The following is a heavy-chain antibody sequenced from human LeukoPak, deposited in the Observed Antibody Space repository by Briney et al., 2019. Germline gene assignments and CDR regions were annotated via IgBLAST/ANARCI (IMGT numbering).Heavy chain of an antibody. V-gene: IGHV1-69*01. Sequence: ASVKVSCKASGGTFSSYAISWVRQAPGQGLEWMGGIIPIFGTANYAQKFQGRVTITADESTSTAYMELSSLRSEDTAVYYCARERRVVVAPRSYYYYGMDVWGKGTTVTVSS. D-gene: IGHD2-15*01. J-gene: IGHJ6*04. CDR1: GGTFSSYA. CDR2: IIPIFGTA. CDR3: ARERRVVVAPRSYYYYGMDV.